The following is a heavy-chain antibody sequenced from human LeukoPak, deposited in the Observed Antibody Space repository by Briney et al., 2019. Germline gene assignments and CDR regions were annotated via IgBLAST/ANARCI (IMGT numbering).Heavy chain of an antibody. CDR2: ISGSGGST. D-gene: IGHD6-13*01. Sequence: GGSLRLSCAASGFIFSSYAMSWVRQAPGKGLEWVSAISGSGGSTYYADSVKGRFTISRDNSKNTLYLQMNSLRAEDTAVYYCAKGGSSSWYSFLDYWGQGTLVTVSS. V-gene: IGHV3-23*01. CDR1: GFIFSSYA. CDR3: AKGGSSSWYSFLDY. J-gene: IGHJ4*02.